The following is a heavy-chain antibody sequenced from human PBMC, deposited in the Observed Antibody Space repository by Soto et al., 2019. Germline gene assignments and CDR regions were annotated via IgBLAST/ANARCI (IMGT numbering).Heavy chain of an antibody. CDR3: AKVCYQSLTVVEGFDY. Sequence: VVSLRLSCSGSGFTFSSYAMAWVRQAPGMGLEWLSGISGRGDSTYYADSVKGRFTISRDNSKNTLYLEMNRLRAEDTAVYFCAKVCYQSLTVVEGFDYWGQGTLVTVSS. CDR2: ISGRGDST. J-gene: IGHJ4*02. V-gene: IGHV3-23*01. D-gene: IGHD3-22*01. CDR1: GFTFSSYA.